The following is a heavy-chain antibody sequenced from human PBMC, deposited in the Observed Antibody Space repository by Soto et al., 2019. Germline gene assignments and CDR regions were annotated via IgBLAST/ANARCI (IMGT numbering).Heavy chain of an antibody. CDR3: ARATVQRHFVH. CDR2: IYYTGST. Sequence: PSETLSLTCVVSGGSISNKYWTWIRQPPGKGLEWIGYIYYTGSTTYHPSLTSRVAISLDTSMQQFSLRLNSVTAADTAVYYCARATVQRHFVHWCHGPRVTDSS. CDR1: GGSISNKY. J-gene: IGHJ4*01. V-gene: IGHV4-59*01. D-gene: IGHD4-4*01.